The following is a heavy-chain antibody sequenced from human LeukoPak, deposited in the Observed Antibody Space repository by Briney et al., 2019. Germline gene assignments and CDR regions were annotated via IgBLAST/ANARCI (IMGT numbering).Heavy chain of an antibody. J-gene: IGHJ4*02. CDR2: IKQDGSEK. Sequence: GGSLRLSCAASGFTFSSYWMSWVRQAPGKGLEWVANIKQDGSEKYYVDSVKGRFTISRDNAKNSLYLQMNSLRAEDTAVYYCAKDHSSSWYSHFDYWGQGTLVTVSS. CDR3: AKDHSSSWYSHFDY. V-gene: IGHV3-7*01. CDR1: GFTFSSYW. D-gene: IGHD6-13*01.